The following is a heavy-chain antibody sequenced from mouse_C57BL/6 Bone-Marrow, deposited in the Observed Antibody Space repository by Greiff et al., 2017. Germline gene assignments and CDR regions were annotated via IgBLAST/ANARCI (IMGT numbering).Heavy chain of an antibody. Sequence: QVQLQQPGAELVKPGASVKMSCKASGYTFTSYWITWVKQRPGQGLEWIGDIYPGSGSTNYNEKFKSKATLTVDTSSSTAYMQLSSLTSEDSAVYYCARRYYGSSSVAYWGQGTLVTVSA. CDR2: IYPGSGST. J-gene: IGHJ3*01. D-gene: IGHD1-1*01. CDR1: GYTFTSYW. CDR3: ARRYYGSSSVAY. V-gene: IGHV1-55*01.